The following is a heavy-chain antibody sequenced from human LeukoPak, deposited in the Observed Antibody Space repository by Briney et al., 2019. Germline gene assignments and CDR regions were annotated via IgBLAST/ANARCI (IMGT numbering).Heavy chain of an antibody. V-gene: IGHV7-4-1*02. Sequence: ASVKVSCKASGYTFTTYAMNWVRQAPGQGLEWMGWINTDTGNPTYAQGFTGRFVFPLDTSVSTAYLQISSLKAEDTAVYYCARATCTGGSCPTFIDYWGQGTLVTVSS. J-gene: IGHJ4*02. CDR1: GYTFTTYA. CDR2: INTDTGNP. CDR3: ARATCTGGSCPTFIDY. D-gene: IGHD2-15*01.